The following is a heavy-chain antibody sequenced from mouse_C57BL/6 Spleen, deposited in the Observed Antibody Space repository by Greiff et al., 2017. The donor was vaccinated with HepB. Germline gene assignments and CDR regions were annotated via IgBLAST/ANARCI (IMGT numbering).Heavy chain of an antibody. V-gene: IGHV1-18*01. D-gene: IGHD2-4*01. CDR3: ARVYDYDVGLWYFDV. Sequence: VQLQQSGPELVKPGASVKIPCKASGYTFTDYNMDWVKQSHGKSLEWIGDINPNNGGTIYNQKFKGKATLTVDKSSSTAYMELRSRTSEDTAVYYCARVYDYDVGLWYFDVWGTGTTVTVSS. CDR2: INPNNGGT. J-gene: IGHJ1*03. CDR1: GYTFTDYN.